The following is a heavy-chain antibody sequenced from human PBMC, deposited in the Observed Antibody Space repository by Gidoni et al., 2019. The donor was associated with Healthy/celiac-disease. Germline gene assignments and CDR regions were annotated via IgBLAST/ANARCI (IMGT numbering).Heavy chain of an antibody. D-gene: IGHD3-10*01. V-gene: IGHV4-39*01. CDR1: GGSIRSSDYY. CDR3: ARLPMSMVAMDV. Sequence: QLQLQESGPGLVKPSETLSLTCIVSGGSIRSSDYYWGWIRQPPGQGLEWIGSIYYSGFTYYNPSLKSRLTISVDTSNNQFSLRLSSVTAADTAVFYCARLPMSMVAMDVWGQGTSVTVSS. J-gene: IGHJ6*02. CDR2: IYYSGFT.